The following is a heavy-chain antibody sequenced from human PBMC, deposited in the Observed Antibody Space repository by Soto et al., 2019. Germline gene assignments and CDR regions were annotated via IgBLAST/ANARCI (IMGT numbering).Heavy chain of an antibody. CDR1: GVTVSSNY. D-gene: IGHD5-18*01. CDR3: ARHGDNYGGGYFDY. V-gene: IGHV3-66*04. CDR2: IYSGGST. Sequence: EVQLVESGGGLVQPGGSLRLSCAASGVTVSSNYMSWVRQAPGKGLGWVTVIYSGGSTYYDDSVKGRFTISRDKSKNTLYLHMNSLRAEDTAVYYCARHGDNYGGGYFDYWGQGTLGTVSS. J-gene: IGHJ4*02.